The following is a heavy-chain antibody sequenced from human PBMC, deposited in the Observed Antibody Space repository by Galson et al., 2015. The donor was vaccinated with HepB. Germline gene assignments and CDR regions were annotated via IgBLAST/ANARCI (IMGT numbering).Heavy chain of an antibody. J-gene: IGHJ4*02. D-gene: IGHD3-22*01. CDR1: GFTFSSYA. Sequence: SLRLSCAASGFTFSSYAMHWVRQAPGKGLEWVAAISYDGSNKYYAESLKGRFTISRDNSKNTLYLQMNSLRAEDTAVYYCAKGDDSSGHYNIDSWGQGTLVTVSS. V-gene: IGHV3-30*04. CDR3: AKGDDSSGHYNIDS. CDR2: ISYDGSNK.